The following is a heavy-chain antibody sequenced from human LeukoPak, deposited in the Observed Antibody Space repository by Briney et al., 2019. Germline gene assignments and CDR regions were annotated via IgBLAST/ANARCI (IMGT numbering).Heavy chain of an antibody. V-gene: IGHV1-8*01. CDR1: GYTFTSYD. CDR2: MNPNSGNT. D-gene: IGHD3-16*02. J-gene: IGHJ3*02. Sequence: ASVKVSCKASGYTFTSYDINWVRQATGQGLEWMGWMNPNSGNTGYAQKFQGRVTMTRNTSISTAYMELSSLRSEDTAVYYCARGRYSTYVWGSYRFGSKALDIWGQGTMVTVSS. CDR3: ARGRYSTYVWGSYRFGSKALDI.